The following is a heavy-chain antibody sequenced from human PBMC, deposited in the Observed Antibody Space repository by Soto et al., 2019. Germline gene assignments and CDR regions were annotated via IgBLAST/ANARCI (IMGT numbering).Heavy chain of an antibody. Sequence: DVQLVESGGGLVQPGGSLRLSCAASAFTFSSYWMSWVRQAPGRGLEWVANIKQEGSEKSYVDSVKGRFTISRDNAKNSLYLQMNSLRAEDAAVYYCARGSQGHYDLHYGVDVWGQVTTVTFSS. V-gene: IGHV3-7*03. CDR2: IKQEGSEK. CDR3: ARGSQGHYDLHYGVDV. J-gene: IGHJ6*02. CDR1: AFTFSSYW. D-gene: IGHD3-3*01.